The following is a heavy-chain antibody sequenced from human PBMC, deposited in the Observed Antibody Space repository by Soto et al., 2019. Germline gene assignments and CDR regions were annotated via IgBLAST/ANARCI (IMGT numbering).Heavy chain of an antibody. CDR2: ISGSGIST. J-gene: IGHJ4*02. Sequence: EVQLLESGGGLVQPGGSLRLSCAASGFTFSSFAMTWVRQAPGKGLEWVSLISGSGISTYYADSVEGRFTISRDNSRNTLYLLMNSLRAEDTAIYYCAQAVSGSIRYFDYWGQGTLVTVSS. D-gene: IGHD1-26*01. CDR3: AQAVSGSIRYFDY. V-gene: IGHV3-23*01. CDR1: GFTFSSFA.